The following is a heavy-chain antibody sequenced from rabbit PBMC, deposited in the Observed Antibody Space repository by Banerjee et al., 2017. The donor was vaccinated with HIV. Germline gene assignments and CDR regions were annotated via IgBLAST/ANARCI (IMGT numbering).Heavy chain of an antibody. CDR1: GFDFSNNVL. CDR2: INTSSGNT. CDR3: ARDLAGVIGWNFNL. V-gene: IGHV1S45*01. J-gene: IGHJ4*01. D-gene: IGHD4-1*01. Sequence: QEQLEESGGDLVKPEGSLTLTCKASGFDFSNNVLCWVRQAPGKGLEWIACINTSSGNTVYASWAKGRFTISKTSSTTVTLQMTSLTAADTATYFCARDLAGVIGWNFNLWGPGTLVTVS.